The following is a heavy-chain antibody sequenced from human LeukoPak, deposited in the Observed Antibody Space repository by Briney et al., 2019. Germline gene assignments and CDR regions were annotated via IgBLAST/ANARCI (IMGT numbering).Heavy chain of an antibody. Sequence: GGSLRLSCAASGFTFSDYYMSWIRQAPGKGLEWVSYISSSGSTIYYADSVKGRFTISRDNAKNSLYLQMNSLRSDDTAVYYCARVSSSGAAAGPIDYWGQGTLVTVSS. D-gene: IGHD6-13*01. CDR3: ARVSSSGAAAGPIDY. CDR1: GFTFSDYY. V-gene: IGHV3-11*01. J-gene: IGHJ4*02. CDR2: ISSSGSTI.